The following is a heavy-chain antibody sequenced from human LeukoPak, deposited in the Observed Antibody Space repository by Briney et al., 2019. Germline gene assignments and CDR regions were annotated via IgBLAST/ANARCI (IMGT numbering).Heavy chain of an antibody. J-gene: IGHJ4*02. CDR3: ARDGDTAMVTDY. D-gene: IGHD5-18*01. CDR2: INPNSGGT. Sequence: ASVKVSCKASGYTFTGYYMHWVRQAPGQGLEWMGWINPNSGGTNYAQKFQGRVTMTRDTSISTAYMELSRLRSDDTAAYYCARDGDTAMVTDYWGQGTLVTVSS. V-gene: IGHV1-2*02. CDR1: GYTFTGYY.